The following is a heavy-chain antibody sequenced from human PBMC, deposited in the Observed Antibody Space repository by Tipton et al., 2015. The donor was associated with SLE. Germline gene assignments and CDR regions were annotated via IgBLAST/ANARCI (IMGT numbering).Heavy chain of an antibody. CDR3: ARTGVMVRGVIRYYYYGMDV. CDR1: GGSISSGSHY. J-gene: IGHJ6*02. Sequence: TLSLTCTVSGGSISSGSHYWGWIRQPPGKGLEWVGTIYYVGTTFYNPSLKSRLTISVDTSKNQFSLKLSSVTAADTAVYYCARTGVMVRGVIRYYYYGMDVWGQGTTVTVSS. D-gene: IGHD3-10*01. CDR2: IYYVGTT. V-gene: IGHV4-39*01.